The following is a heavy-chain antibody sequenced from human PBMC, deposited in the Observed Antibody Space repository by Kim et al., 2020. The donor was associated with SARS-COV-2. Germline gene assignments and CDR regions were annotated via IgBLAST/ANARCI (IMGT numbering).Heavy chain of an antibody. D-gene: IGHD3-3*01. CDR3: TTDLPPALRFLEWLLYAY. V-gene: IGHV3-15*01. J-gene: IGHJ4*02. Sequence: GGSLRLSCAASGFTFSNAWMSWVRQAPGKGLEWVGRIKSKTDGGTTDYAAPVKGRFTISRDDSKNTLYLQMNSLKTEDTAVYYCTTDLPPALRFLEWLLYAYWGQGTLVTFSS. CDR1: GFTFSNAW. CDR2: IKSKTDGGTT.